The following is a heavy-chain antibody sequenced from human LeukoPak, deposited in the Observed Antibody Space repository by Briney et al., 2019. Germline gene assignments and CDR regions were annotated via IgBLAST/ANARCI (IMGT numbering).Heavy chain of an antibody. CDR2: ISWNSGRL. J-gene: IGHJ2*01. V-gene: IGHV3-9*01. CDR3: ARGLGGDQGYFDL. D-gene: IGHD3-10*01. Sequence: GGSLRLSCAASGFIFDDYAMHWVRQAPGKGLEWVSGISWNSGRLAYADSVKGRFTISRDNAKNSLYLQMNSLRTEDTAWYYCARGLGGDQGYFDLWGRGTLATVSS. CDR1: GFIFDDYA.